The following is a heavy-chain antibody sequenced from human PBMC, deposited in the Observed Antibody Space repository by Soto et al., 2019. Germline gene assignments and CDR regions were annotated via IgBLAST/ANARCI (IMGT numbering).Heavy chain of an antibody. V-gene: IGHV4-30-4*01. CDR2: IYYSGST. J-gene: IGHJ5*02. Sequence: PSETLSLTCTVSGGSISSGDYYWSWLRQPPGKGLEWMGYIYYSGSTYYNPSLKSRVTISVDTSKTQFSRKLSSVTAADTAVYYCARGRGRVATIDWFDPWGQGTLVTVSS. CDR3: ARGRGRVATIDWFDP. CDR1: GGSISSGDYY. D-gene: IGHD5-12*01.